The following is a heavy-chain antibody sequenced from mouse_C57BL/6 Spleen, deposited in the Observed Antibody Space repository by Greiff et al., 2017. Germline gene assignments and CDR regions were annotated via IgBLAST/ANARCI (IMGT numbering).Heavy chain of an antibody. CDR1: GYTFTSYW. CDR2: IDPSDSET. J-gene: IGHJ4*01. Sequence: QVQLQQSGAELVRPGSSVKLSCKASGYTFTSYWMHWVKQRPIQGLEWIGNIDPSDSETHYNQKFKDKATLTVDKSSSTAYMQLSSLTSEDSAVYYCARYGDYDVRGYAMDYWGQGTSVTVSS. CDR3: ARYGDYDVRGYAMDY. V-gene: IGHV1-52*01. D-gene: IGHD2-4*01.